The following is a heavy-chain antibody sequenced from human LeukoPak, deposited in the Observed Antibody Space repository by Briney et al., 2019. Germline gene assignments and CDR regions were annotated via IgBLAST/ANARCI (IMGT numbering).Heavy chain of an antibody. CDR2: IYTSGST. CDR3: ASLLDYSSSWYGIDY. D-gene: IGHD6-13*01. Sequence: SETLSLTCTVSGGSISSTTHYWGWIRQPPGKGLEWIGRIYTSGSTNYNPSLKSRVTMSVDTSKNQFSLKLSSVTAADTAVYYCASLLDYSSSWYGIDYWGQGTLVTVSS. CDR1: GGSISSTTHY. V-gene: IGHV4-39*07. J-gene: IGHJ4*02.